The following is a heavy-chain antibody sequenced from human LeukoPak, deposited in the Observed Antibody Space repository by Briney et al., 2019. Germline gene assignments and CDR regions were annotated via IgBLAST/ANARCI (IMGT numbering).Heavy chain of an antibody. J-gene: IGHJ5*02. D-gene: IGHD3-16*01. Sequence: GSLRLSCVGSGFALGVHAMSWVRQAPGKGPEWVATIGSGADLFYAESVKGRFTISRDDPRNTVWLQMNSLRAEDTALYYCAKDWTPHNRVYDCLDAWGQGTQVTVSS. CDR3: AKDWTPHNRVYDCLDA. CDR2: IGSGADL. CDR1: GFALGVHA. V-gene: IGHV3-23*01.